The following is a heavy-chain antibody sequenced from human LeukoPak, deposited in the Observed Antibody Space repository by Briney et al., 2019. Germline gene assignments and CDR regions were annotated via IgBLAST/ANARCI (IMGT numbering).Heavy chain of an antibody. D-gene: IGHD2-2*01. Sequence: GSLRLSCAASGFTFSSYGMHWVRQAPGKGLEWVAFIRYDGSNKYYADSVKGRFTISRDNSKNTLYLQMNSLRAEDTAVYYCAKDSVSGYCSSTSCFRGYYMDVWGKGTTVTVSS. CDR3: AKDSVSGYCSSTSCFRGYYMDV. V-gene: IGHV3-30*02. CDR1: GFTFSSYG. CDR2: IRYDGSNK. J-gene: IGHJ6*03.